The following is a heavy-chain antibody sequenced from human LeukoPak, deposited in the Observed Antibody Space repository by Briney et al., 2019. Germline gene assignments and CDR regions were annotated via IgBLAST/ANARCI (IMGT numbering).Heavy chain of an antibody. J-gene: IGHJ4*02. D-gene: IGHD1-26*01. Sequence: GGSLRLSCAASGFTFSNYAMHWVRQAPGKGLEWVSTIDGPTFRTHYADSVMGRFTISRDNSKNTLYLQMNSLRAEDTAVYFCTTWVGAHFDFWGRGTLVTVSS. V-gene: IGHV3-23*01. CDR2: IDGPTFRT. CDR1: GFTFSNYA. CDR3: TTWVGAHFDF.